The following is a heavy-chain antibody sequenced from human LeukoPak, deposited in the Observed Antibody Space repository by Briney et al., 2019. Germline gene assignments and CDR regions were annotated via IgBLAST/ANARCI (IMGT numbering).Heavy chain of an antibody. J-gene: IGHJ4*02. CDR1: GFTFGDYA. V-gene: IGHV3-49*04. CDR3: TRVTLDY. CDR2: IRGKAYGGAT. Sequence: GGSLRLSCTASGFTFGDYAMSWVRQAAGKGLEWVGFIRGKAYGGATEYAASVKGRFTISRDDSKSITYLQMHSLKIEDTAVYYCTRVTLDYWGQGTRVTVSS.